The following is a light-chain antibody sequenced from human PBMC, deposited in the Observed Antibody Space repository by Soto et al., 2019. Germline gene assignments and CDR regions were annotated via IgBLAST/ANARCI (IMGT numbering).Light chain of an antibody. CDR1: QSVSSY. Sequence: EIVLTQSPATLSSSPGERATLSCRASQSVSSYLAWYQQKPGQAPRLLIYDTSNRATGVPARFSGSGSGTDFTLTISSLEPEDCAIYYCQQRQYWPPITFGQGTRLEIK. V-gene: IGKV3-11*01. CDR3: QQRQYWPPIT. J-gene: IGKJ5*01. CDR2: DTS.